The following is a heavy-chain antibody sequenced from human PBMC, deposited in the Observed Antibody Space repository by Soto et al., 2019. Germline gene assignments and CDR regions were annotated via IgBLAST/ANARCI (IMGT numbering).Heavy chain of an antibody. V-gene: IGHV3-21*01. Sequence: GGSLRLSCAASGFTFSSYSMNWVRQAPGKGLEWVSSISSSSSYIYYADSVKGRFTISRDNAKNSLYLQMNSLRAEDTAVYYCARLGWELPLSDFDIWGQGTMVTVSS. J-gene: IGHJ3*02. CDR1: GFTFSSYS. D-gene: IGHD1-26*01. CDR2: ISSSSSYI. CDR3: ARLGWELPLSDFDI.